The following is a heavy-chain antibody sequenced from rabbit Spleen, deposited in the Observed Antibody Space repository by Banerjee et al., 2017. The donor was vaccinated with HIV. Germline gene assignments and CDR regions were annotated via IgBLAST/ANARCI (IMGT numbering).Heavy chain of an antibody. CDR1: GFSFTYIDY. J-gene: IGHJ4*01. CDR2: FAAGVSLTS. CDR3: ARRVLRFADGYFVL. D-gene: IGHD3-1*01. V-gene: IGHV1S40*01. Sequence: QSLEESGGDLVKPGASLTLTCTASGFSFTYIDYLCWVRQPPGKGPEWIACFAAGVSLTSYYATWAKGRFTISKTSSTTVTLQMTSLTAADTATYVCARRVLRFADGYFVLWGPGTLVTVS.